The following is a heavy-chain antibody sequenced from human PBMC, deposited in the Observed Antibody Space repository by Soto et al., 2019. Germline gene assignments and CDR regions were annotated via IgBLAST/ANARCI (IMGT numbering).Heavy chain of an antibody. D-gene: IGHD5-12*01. CDR3: AREGYPFDY. CDR2: ISSSSSTI. CDR1: GFTISSYS. J-gene: IGHJ4*02. Sequence: EVQLVESGGGLVQPGGSLRLSCAASGFTISSYSMNWVRQAPGKGLEWVSYISSSSSTIYYADSVKGRLTISRDNAKNSLYLKMNSLRDEDTAVYYCAREGYPFDYWGQGTLVTVSS. V-gene: IGHV3-48*02.